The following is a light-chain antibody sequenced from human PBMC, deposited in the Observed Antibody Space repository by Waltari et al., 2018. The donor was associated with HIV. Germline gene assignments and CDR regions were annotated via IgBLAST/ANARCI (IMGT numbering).Light chain of an antibody. Sequence: QSVLTPPPSASGTPRQSVTIPSSGTSSNIGGTDVCWYQHLPGTPPKLHIYRTNQRPAGVPDRFSGSKSGTSASLAISGLRSEDEADYYCAAWDDSLSGPWVFGGGTKLTVL. V-gene: IGLV1-47*01. CDR1: SSNIGGTD. CDR3: AAWDDSLSGPWV. J-gene: IGLJ3*02. CDR2: RTN.